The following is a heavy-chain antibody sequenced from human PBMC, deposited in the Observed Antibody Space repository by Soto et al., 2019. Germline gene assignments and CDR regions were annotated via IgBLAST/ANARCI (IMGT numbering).Heavy chain of an antibody. V-gene: IGHV1-69*01. CDR3: ARIGMALVTAGWFDP. Sequence: QLQLVQSGAEVKEPGSSVKVSCQASGGTLSTYGVTWVRQAPGQGLECMGGIIPVFGTTTYAQKFQGRVTITADESTNSAYLEVNSLRSEDTAVYFCARIGMALVTAGWFDPWGQGTLVTVSS. CDR1: GGTLSTYG. D-gene: IGHD2-21*02. J-gene: IGHJ5*02. CDR2: IIPVFGTT.